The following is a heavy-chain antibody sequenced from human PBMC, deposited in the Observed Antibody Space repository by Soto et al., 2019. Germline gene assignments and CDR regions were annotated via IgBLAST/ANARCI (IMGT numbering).Heavy chain of an antibody. CDR1: GHTFTSYG. CDR2: ISAYNDNT. D-gene: IGHD3-22*01. J-gene: IGHJ3*02. V-gene: IGHV1-18*01. Sequence: ASVKVSCKASGHTFTSYGISWVRQAPGQGLEWMGWISAYNDNTNYAQKLQGRVTMTTDTSTSTAYMELRSLRSDDTAVYYCARDDSNYYDSSGYRGNDAFDIWGQGTMVTVSS. CDR3: ARDDSNYYDSSGYRGNDAFDI.